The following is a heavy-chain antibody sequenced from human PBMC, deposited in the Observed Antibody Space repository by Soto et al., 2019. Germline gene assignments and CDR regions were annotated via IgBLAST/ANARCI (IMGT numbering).Heavy chain of an antibody. CDR2: ISGSGGST. Sequence: EVQLLESGGGLVQPGGSLRLSCAASGFTLSSYAMSWVRQAPGKGLEWVSAISGSGGSTYYADSVKGRFTISRDNSKNPLYLQMNSLRAEDTAVYYCATGRGVNFYYGMDVWGQGTTVTVSS. V-gene: IGHV3-23*01. CDR1: GFTLSSYA. CDR3: ATGRGVNFYYGMDV. D-gene: IGHD3-10*01. J-gene: IGHJ6*02.